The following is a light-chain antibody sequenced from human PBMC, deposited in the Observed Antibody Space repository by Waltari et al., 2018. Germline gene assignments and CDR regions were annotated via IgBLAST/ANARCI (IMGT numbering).Light chain of an antibody. V-gene: IGKV3-15*01. Sequence: EIVMSKSPATLSVSPGERATLSCRASQIVSTNVAWYQQKPGQPPRLLIYGASTRASGVPARFSGSGSGTEFTLTISSLQSEDLAVYYCQQYVDWPPRYTFGQGTKLEIK. J-gene: IGKJ2*01. CDR1: QIVSTN. CDR2: GAS. CDR3: QQYVDWPPRYT.